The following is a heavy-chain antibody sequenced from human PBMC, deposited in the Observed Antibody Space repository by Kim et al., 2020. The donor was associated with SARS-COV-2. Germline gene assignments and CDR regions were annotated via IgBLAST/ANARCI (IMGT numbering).Heavy chain of an antibody. D-gene: IGHD6-6*01. Sequence: SETLSLTCTVSGGSVSSGSYYWSWIRQPPGKGLEWIGYIYYSGSTNYNPSVKSRVTISVDTSKNQFSLKLSSVTAADTAVYYCAREHHSSSSLDFWGQGTLVTVSS. CDR2: IYYSGST. CDR3: AREHHSSSSLDF. J-gene: IGHJ4*02. CDR1: GGSVSSGSYY. V-gene: IGHV4-61*01.